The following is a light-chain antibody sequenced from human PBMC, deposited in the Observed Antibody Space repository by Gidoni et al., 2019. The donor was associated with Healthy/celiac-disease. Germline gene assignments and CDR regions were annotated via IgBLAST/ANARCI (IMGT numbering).Light chain of an antibody. CDR1: ISNIGSNT. CDR2: SNN. CDR3: AAWDDSLNGVV. J-gene: IGLJ2*01. Sequence: QSVLTQTPSASGTLGQSVTISCSGTISNIGSNTVNWYHHLPGTAPKLLIYSNNQRPSGVPDRFSGSNSGTSASLAISGLQPEDDADYYCAAWDDSLNGVVFGGGTKLSVL. V-gene: IGLV1-44*01.